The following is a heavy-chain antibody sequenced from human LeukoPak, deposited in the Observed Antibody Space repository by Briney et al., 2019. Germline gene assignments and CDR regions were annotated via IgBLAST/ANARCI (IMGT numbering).Heavy chain of an antibody. CDR3: ARDEPRLGSAAGH. J-gene: IGHJ4*02. CDR1: VGSISSGGYS. CDR2: IYHSGST. V-gene: IGHV4-30-2*01. Sequence: SQTLSLTCAVSVGSISSGGYSWSWIRQPPGKGLEWIGYIYHSGSTYYNPSLKSRVTISVDTSKNQFSLKLSSVTAADTAVYYCARDEPRLGSAAGHWGQGTLVTVSS. D-gene: IGHD6-13*01.